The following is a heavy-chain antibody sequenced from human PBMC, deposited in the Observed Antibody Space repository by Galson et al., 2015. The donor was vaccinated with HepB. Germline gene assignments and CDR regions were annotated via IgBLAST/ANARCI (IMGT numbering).Heavy chain of an antibody. CDR2: TYPGDSDT. V-gene: IGHV5-51*01. D-gene: IGHD2-15*01. CDR1: GYSFTSYW. J-gene: IGHJ3*02. Sequence: QSGAEVKKPGESLKISCKGSGYSFTSYWIGWVRQMPGKGLEWMGITYPGDSDTRYSPSFQGQVTISADKSISTAYLQWSSLKASDTTMYYCARQEGRCSGGSCYKVNDAFDIWGQGTMVTVSS. CDR3: ARQEGRCSGGSCYKVNDAFDI.